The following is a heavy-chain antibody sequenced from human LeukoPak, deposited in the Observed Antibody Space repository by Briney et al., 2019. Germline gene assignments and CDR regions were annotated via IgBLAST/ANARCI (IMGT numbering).Heavy chain of an antibody. Sequence: SETLSLTCTVSGGSISSGDYYWSWIRQPPGKGLEWIGYIYYSGSTYYNPSLKSRVTISVDTSKNQFSLKLSSVTAADTAVYYCARGAVPAAIPEPNKTDYWGQGTLVTVSS. CDR3: ARGAVPAAIPEPNKTDY. J-gene: IGHJ4*02. V-gene: IGHV4-30-4*08. CDR2: IYYSGST. D-gene: IGHD2-2*02. CDR1: GGSISSGDYY.